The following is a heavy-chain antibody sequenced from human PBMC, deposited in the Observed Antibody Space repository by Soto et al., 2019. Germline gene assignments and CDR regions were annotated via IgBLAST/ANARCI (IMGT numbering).Heavy chain of an antibody. CDR1: GFTFSSYG. J-gene: IGHJ6*02. CDR2: ISYDGSNK. V-gene: IGHV3-30*18. D-gene: IGHD3-3*01. CDR3: AKDRAPVLRFQNAPMDV. Sequence: GGSLRLSCAASGFTFSSYGMHWVRQAPGKGLEWVAVISYDGSNKYYADSVKGRFTISRDNSKNTLYLQMNSLRAEDTAVYYCAKDRAPVLRFQNAPMDVWGQGTTVTVSS.